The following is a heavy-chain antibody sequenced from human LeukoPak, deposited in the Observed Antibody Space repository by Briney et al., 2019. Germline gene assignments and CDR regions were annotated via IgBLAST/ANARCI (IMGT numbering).Heavy chain of an antibody. D-gene: IGHD3-16*02. V-gene: IGHV3-23*01. CDR2: VNGNGGST. Sequence: GGSLRLSCAASRFSFSTYAMSWVRQAPGKGLEWVSGVNGNGGSTSYADSVKGRFTIFRDNSKNTVYLQMNSLRVEDTAVYYCAKSLYGGCDYWGQGTVVTVSS. CDR1: RFSFSTYA. J-gene: IGHJ4*02. CDR3: AKSLYGGCDY.